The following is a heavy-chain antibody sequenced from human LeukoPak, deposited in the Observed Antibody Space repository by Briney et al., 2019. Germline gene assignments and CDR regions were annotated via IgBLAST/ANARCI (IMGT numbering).Heavy chain of an antibody. Sequence: SETLSLTCTVSGDSISSSSWTWIRQSPGKGLEALGYISNNGKTKYKSSFEGRVTMSVDTSKSQFSLTLRFVTAADTAVHYCATRIFSGKFRHLPYSYMDVWGKGTTVIVS. J-gene: IGHJ6*03. CDR1: GDSISSSS. CDR3: ATRIFSGKFRHLPYSYMDV. V-gene: IGHV4-59*08. D-gene: IGHD2/OR15-2a*01. CDR2: ISNNGKT.